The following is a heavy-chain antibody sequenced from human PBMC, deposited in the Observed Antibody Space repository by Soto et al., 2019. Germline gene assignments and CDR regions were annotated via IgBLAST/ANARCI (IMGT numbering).Heavy chain of an antibody. CDR3: SRESLQFYDSDGLHAS. CDR1: GFTFRHYS. V-gene: IGHV3-48*02. D-gene: IGHD3-22*01. CDR2: ISTSSTAT. Sequence: GGSLRLSCAASGFTFRHYSLHWVRQAPGKGLEWISYISTSSTATYYAYSVKGRFTVSRDNGNKLLFLQMNSLTNEDTAVYYCSRESLQFYDSDGLHASGGPGTLVTVSS. J-gene: IGHJ4*02.